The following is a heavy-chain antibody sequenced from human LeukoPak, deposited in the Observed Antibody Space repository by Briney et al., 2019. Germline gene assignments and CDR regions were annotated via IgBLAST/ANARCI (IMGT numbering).Heavy chain of an antibody. CDR2: ISWDSGSI. Sequence: PGGSLRLSCAASGFTFDDYAMHWVRQAPGKGLEWVSGISWDSGSIVYADSVKGRFTISRDNAKNTLYRQMNSLIAEDTAVYHCAKGSDTFRWFGEFSVKLPRPIRHYYFDCWGQGTLVTVSS. D-gene: IGHD3-10*01. CDR3: AKGSDTFRWFGEFSVKLPRPIRHYYFDC. J-gene: IGHJ4*02. V-gene: IGHV3-9*01. CDR1: GFTFDDYA.